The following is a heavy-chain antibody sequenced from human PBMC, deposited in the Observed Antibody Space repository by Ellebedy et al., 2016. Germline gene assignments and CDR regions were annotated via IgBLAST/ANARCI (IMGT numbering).Heavy chain of an antibody. Sequence: GESLKISCAASGFTFSGSAMHWVRQASGKGLEWVGRIRSKANSYATAYAASVKGRFTISRDDSKNTAYLQMNSLKTEDTAVYYCTRLRLRDPDSSSSDYWGQGTLVTVSS. CDR3: TRLRLRDPDSSSSDY. D-gene: IGHD6-13*01. V-gene: IGHV3-73*01. CDR2: IRSKANSYAT. CDR1: GFTFSGSA. J-gene: IGHJ4*02.